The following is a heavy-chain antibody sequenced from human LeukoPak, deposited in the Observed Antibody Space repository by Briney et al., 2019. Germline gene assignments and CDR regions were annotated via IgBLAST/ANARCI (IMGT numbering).Heavy chain of an antibody. CDR3: AKDKEEQWLMYYFDY. J-gene: IGHJ4*02. Sequence: GGSLRLSCAASGFTFSSYAMSWVRQAPGKGLEWVSAISGSGGSTYYADSVKGRFTISRDNSKNTLYLQMNSLRAEDTAVYYCAKDKEEQWLMYYFDYWGQGTLVTVSS. D-gene: IGHD6-19*01. CDR1: GFTFSSYA. V-gene: IGHV3-23*01. CDR2: ISGSGGST.